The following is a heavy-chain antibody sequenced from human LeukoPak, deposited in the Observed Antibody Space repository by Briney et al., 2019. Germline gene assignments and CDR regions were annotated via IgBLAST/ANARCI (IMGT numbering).Heavy chain of an antibody. CDR2: ISGSGGST. V-gene: IGHV3-23*01. Sequence: GGSLRLSCAASGFTFSSYGMHWARQAPGKGLEWVSAISGSGGSTYYADSVKGRFTISRDNSKNTLYLQMNSLRVEDTAVYYCVRGGFMHAFDIWGQGTKVTVSS. CDR1: GFTFSSYG. J-gene: IGHJ3*02. D-gene: IGHD3-16*01. CDR3: VRGGFMHAFDI.